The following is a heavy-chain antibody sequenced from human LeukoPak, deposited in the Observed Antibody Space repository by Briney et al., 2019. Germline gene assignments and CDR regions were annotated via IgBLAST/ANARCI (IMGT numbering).Heavy chain of an antibody. CDR2: ISYSGGST. CDR3: AKDDGGSPPDAFDI. D-gene: IGHD3-10*01. CDR1: GFTFSSYA. J-gene: IGHJ3*02. V-gene: IGHV3-23*01. Sequence: PGGSLRLSCAASGFTFSSYAMSWVRQAPGKGLEWVSTISYSGGSTYYADSVKGRFAISRDSSKNTLYLQMNGLSGEDTAVYYCAKDDGGSPPDAFDIWGQGTLVTVSS.